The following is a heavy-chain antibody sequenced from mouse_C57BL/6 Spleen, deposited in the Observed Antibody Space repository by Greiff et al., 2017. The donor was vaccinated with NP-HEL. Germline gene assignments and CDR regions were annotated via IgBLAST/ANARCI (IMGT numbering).Heavy chain of an antibody. J-gene: IGHJ1*03. Sequence: QVQLQQSGPELVKPGASVKISCKASGYAFSSSWMNWVKQRPGKGLEWIGRIYPGDGDTNYNGKFKGKATLTADKSSSTAYMQLSSLTSEDSAVYFCARGGWLQSYWYFDVWGTGTTVTVSS. CDR1: GYAFSSSW. D-gene: IGHD2-2*01. V-gene: IGHV1-82*01. CDR3: ARGGWLQSYWYFDV. CDR2: IYPGDGDT.